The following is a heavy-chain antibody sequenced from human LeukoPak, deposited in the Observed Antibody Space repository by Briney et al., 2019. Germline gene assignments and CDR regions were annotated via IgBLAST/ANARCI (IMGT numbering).Heavy chain of an antibody. V-gene: IGHV3-48*03. CDR1: GFTFSSYE. J-gene: IGHJ4*02. D-gene: IGHD6-19*01. Sequence: GGSLRLSCAASGFTFSSYEINWVRQAPGKGLEWVSYISRSGSTIYSADSVKGRFTISRDNAKNSLDLQMNSLRAEDTAVYYCVRDGGWNPFDNWGQGTLVTVSS. CDR3: VRDGGWNPFDN. CDR2: ISRSGSTI.